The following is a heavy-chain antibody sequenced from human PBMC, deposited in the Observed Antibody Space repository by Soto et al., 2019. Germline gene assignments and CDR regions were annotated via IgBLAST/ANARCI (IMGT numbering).Heavy chain of an antibody. V-gene: IGHV1-18*01. CDR3: ARAVSSGWYRG. D-gene: IGHD6-19*01. J-gene: IGHJ4*02. CDR2: INPSSGNT. CDR1: GYTFTSYG. Sequence: ASVKVSCKASGYTFTSYGISWVRQAPGQGLEWMGIINPSSGNTNYLQKLQGRITMTRDTSTSTAYMELSSLRSEDTAVYYCARAVSSGWYRGWGQGTLVTVSS.